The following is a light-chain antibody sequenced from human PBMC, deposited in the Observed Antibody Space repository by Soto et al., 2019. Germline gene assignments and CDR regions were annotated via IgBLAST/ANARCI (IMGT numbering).Light chain of an antibody. CDR3: QEYNRWPPEFI. Sequence: ELEMTQSPASLSASPGETVTLSCRATQTAYKNLAWYQQKAGQPPRLLIFAASTRAPGLPARFSGSGSGTEFTLTISSLQSEESAIYYCQEYNRWPPEFIFGPGTRLEIK. CDR2: AAS. CDR1: QTAYKN. J-gene: IGKJ2*01. V-gene: IGKV3-15*01.